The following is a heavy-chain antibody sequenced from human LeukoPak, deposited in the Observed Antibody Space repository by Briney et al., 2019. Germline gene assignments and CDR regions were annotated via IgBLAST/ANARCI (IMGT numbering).Heavy chain of an antibody. J-gene: IGHJ3*02. CDR3: ARVRSGRPRGAFDI. Sequence: SETLSLTCAVYGGSFSGYYWSWIRQPPGKGLEWIGEINHSGSTNYNPSLKSRVTISVDTSKNQFSLKLSSVTAADTAVYYCARVRSGRPRGAFDIWGQGTMVTVSS. V-gene: IGHV4-34*01. D-gene: IGHD3-10*01. CDR1: GGSFSGYY. CDR2: INHSGST.